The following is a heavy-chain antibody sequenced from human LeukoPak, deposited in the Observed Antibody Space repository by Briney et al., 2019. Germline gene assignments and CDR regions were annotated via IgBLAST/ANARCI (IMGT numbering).Heavy chain of an antibody. CDR2: IRYDGSNK. CDR1: GFTFSSYG. V-gene: IGHV3-30*02. Sequence: GGPLRLSCAASGFTFSSYGMHWVRQAPGKGLEWVAFIRYDGSNKYYADSVKGRFTISRDNSKNTLYLQMNSLRAEDTAVYYCAKDLVSIVVVPAAVFYYGMDVWGQGTTVTVSS. D-gene: IGHD2-2*01. CDR3: AKDLVSIVVVPAAVFYYGMDV. J-gene: IGHJ6*02.